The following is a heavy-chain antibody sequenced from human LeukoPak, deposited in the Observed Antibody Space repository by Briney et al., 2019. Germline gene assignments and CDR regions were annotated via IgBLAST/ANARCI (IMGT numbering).Heavy chain of an antibody. D-gene: IGHD2-2*01. CDR1: GGPISGYY. CDR2: IYSSGTT. Sequence: SETLSLTCTVSGGPISGYYWSWIRQPAGKGLEWIGHIYSSGTTNYNPSLRSRVTMSLDTSKSQFSLNLRSVTAADTAVYYCARGTETSAWLLQHWGQGTMVTVSS. V-gene: IGHV4-4*07. J-gene: IGHJ1*01. CDR3: ARGTETSAWLLQH.